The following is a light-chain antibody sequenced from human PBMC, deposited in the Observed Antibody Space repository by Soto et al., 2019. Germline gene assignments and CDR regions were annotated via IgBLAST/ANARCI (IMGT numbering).Light chain of an antibody. Sequence: EIVLTQSPGTLSLSPGERATLSCRASQSVSSGYLAWYQQKPGQAPRLLIYCVSSRATGIPDRFSGSGSGTDFSLTISRLEPEDFAVYYCQHYGSSTFTFGPGTKVDIK. CDR2: CVS. CDR3: QHYGSSTFT. CDR1: QSVSSGY. V-gene: IGKV3-20*01. J-gene: IGKJ3*01.